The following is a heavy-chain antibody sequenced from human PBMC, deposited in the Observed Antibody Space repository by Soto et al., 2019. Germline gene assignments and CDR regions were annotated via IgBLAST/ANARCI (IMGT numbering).Heavy chain of an antibody. CDR3: ARDRYYDSSGLFVP. D-gene: IGHD3-22*01. J-gene: IGHJ5*02. CDR1: GLTFGNYS. V-gene: IGHV3-30-3*01. Sequence: GESLILSWTASGLTFGNYSMHLVRQEQGKGLEWVAVISYDGSNKYYADSVKGRFTISRDNSKNTLYLQMNSLRAEDTAVYYCARDRYYDSSGLFVPWGQGTLVTVSS. CDR2: ISYDGSNK.